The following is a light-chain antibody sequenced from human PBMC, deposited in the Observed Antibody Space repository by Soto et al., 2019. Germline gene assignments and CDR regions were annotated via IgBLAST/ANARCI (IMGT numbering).Light chain of an antibody. CDR1: QSVSSSY. J-gene: IGKJ5*01. CDR2: GAS. Sequence: ESVLTQSAGTLSLSPGERATLSCRASQSVSSSYLAWYHQRPGQVPRLLIYGASSRATGIPDRFSGSGSGTDFTLTISRLEPEDFAVYYCQQYGSSPITFGQGTRLEIK. V-gene: IGKV3-20*01. CDR3: QQYGSSPIT.